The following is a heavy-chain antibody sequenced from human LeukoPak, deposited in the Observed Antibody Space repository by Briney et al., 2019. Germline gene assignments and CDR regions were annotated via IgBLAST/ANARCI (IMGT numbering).Heavy chain of an antibody. D-gene: IGHD2-2*01. V-gene: IGHV1-69*05. J-gene: IGHJ6*03. CDR3: AADIVVVPAAAYYMDV. CDR1: GGTFSSYA. CDR2: IIPIFGTA. Sequence: SVKVSRKASGGTFSSYAISWVRQAPGQGLEWMGGIIPIFGTANYAQKFQGRVTITTDESTSTAYMELSSLRSEDTAVYYCAADIVVVPAAAYYMDVWGKGTTVTVSS.